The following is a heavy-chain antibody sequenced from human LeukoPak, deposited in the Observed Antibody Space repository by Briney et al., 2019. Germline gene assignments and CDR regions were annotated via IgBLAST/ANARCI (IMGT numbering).Heavy chain of an antibody. D-gene: IGHD4-17*01. J-gene: IGHJ6*02. Sequence: GGSLRLSCAASGFTFSTYGFHWVRQAPGKGLEWVAVISYDGSNKYYADSVKGRFTISRDNSKNTLYLQMNSLRAEDTAVYYCAKDPYGDYYYYYGMDVWGQGTTVTVSS. V-gene: IGHV3-30*18. CDR2: ISYDGSNK. CDR1: GFTFSTYG. CDR3: AKDPYGDYYYYYGMDV.